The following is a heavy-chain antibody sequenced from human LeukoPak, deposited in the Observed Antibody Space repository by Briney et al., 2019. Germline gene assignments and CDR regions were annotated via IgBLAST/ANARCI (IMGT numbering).Heavy chain of an antibody. J-gene: IGHJ4*02. CDR3: ARDLEDLADY. CDR1: GFTFRSYA. CDR2: ISYDGSNK. V-gene: IGHV3-30-3*01. D-gene: IGHD2-15*01. Sequence: GSPRLSCAASGFTFRSYAMHWVRQAPGKGVEWVAVISYDGSNKYYADSAKGRFTISRDNSKNTLYLQMNSLRAGDTAVYYCARDLEDLADYWGQGTLVTVSS.